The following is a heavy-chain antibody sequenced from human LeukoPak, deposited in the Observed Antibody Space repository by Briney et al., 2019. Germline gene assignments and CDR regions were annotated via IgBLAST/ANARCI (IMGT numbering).Heavy chain of an antibody. CDR1: GFTFSDYY. CDR2: ISSSSSYT. Sequence: GGSLRLSCAASGFTFSDYYVSWIRQAPGKGLEWVSYISSSSSYTNYADSVKGRFTISRDNAKNSLYLRMNSLRAEDTAVYYCARVSYDILTGYSDYGMDVWGQGTTVTVSS. J-gene: IGHJ6*02. D-gene: IGHD3-9*01. CDR3: ARVSYDILTGYSDYGMDV. V-gene: IGHV3-11*05.